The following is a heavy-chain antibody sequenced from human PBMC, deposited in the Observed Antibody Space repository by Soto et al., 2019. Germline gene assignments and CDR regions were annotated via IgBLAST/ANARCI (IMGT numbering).Heavy chain of an antibody. V-gene: IGHV3-15*01. CDR2: IKSKTDGGTT. Sequence: GGSLRLSCAASGFTFSNAWMSWVRQAPGKGLEWVGRIKSKTDGGTTDYAAPVKGRFTISRDDSKNTLYLQMNSLKTEDTAVYYCTTGVVDCSSTSCHDYWGQGTLVTVSS. J-gene: IGHJ4*02. D-gene: IGHD2-2*01. CDR1: GFTFSNAW. CDR3: TTGVVDCSSTSCHDY.